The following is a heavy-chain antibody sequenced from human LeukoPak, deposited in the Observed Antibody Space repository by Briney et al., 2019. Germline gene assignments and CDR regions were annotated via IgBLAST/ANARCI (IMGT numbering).Heavy chain of an antibody. CDR3: ATRYSVWEDARAYSYGPSYYYYMDV. D-gene: IGHD5-18*01. Sequence: SVKVSCKASGGTFSSYAISWVRQAPGQGLEWMGGIISIFCTANYAQKFQGRVTITTDESTSTAYMELSSLRSEDTAVYYCATRYSVWEDARAYSYGPSYYYYMDVWGKGTTVTVSS. V-gene: IGHV1-69*05. CDR1: GGTFSSYA. CDR2: IISIFCTA. J-gene: IGHJ6*03.